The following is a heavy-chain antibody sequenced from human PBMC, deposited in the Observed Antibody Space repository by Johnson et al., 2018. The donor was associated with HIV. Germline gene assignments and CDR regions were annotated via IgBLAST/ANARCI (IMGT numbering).Heavy chain of an antibody. CDR3: AKGGRFDAFDI. CDR2: IHYDGSNK. J-gene: IGHJ3*02. CDR1: GFTFSSYG. D-gene: IGHD3-16*01. Sequence: QMQLVESGGGVVQPGGSLRLSCAASGFTFSSYGMHWVRQAPGKGLEWVAFIHYDGSNKYYADSVTGRFTISRHNSKNTLYLQMNSLRAEDTAVYYCAKGGRFDAFDIWGQGTMVTVSS. V-gene: IGHV3-30*02.